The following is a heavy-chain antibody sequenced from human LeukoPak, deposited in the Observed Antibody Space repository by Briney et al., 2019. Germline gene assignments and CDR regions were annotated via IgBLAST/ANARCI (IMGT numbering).Heavy chain of an antibody. J-gene: IGHJ4*02. CDR3: AKDRQLDY. Sequence: GGSLRLSCAASGFTVSNNYMSWVRQAPGKGLEWVSAISDSDSSTYYADSVKGRFTISRDNSRNTLYLQMNSLRAEDTAVYYCAKDRQLDYWGQGTLVTVSS. D-gene: IGHD6-13*01. CDR2: ISDSDSST. V-gene: IGHV3-23*01. CDR1: GFTVSNNY.